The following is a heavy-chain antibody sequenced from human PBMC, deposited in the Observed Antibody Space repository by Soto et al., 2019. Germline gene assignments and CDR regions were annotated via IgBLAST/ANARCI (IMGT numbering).Heavy chain of an antibody. CDR3: ARQRLWGTSGYYYFES. Sequence: GGPLKLSCKGSGHIFSNYWIGWVRQMPGKGLEWMGIIYPGDSDTRYSPSFQGQVPITVDKSINTAYLQWSRLKASDTAIYYCARQRLWGTSGYYYFESWGQGTLVTVSS. D-gene: IGHD3-22*01. V-gene: IGHV5-51*01. CDR1: GHIFSNYW. J-gene: IGHJ4*02. CDR2: IYPGDSDT.